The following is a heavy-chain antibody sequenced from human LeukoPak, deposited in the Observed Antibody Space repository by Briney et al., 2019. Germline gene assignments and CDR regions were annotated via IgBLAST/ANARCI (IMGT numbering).Heavy chain of an antibody. V-gene: IGHV1-46*01. D-gene: IGHD3-22*01. CDR2: INPSGGST. J-gene: IGHJ4*02. CDR3: AKEYYYDSSGHGSVDY. CDR1: GYTFTSYY. Sequence: ASVKVSCKASGYTFTSYYMHWVRQAPGQGLEWMGIINPSGGSTSYAQKFQGRVTMTRDTSTSTVYMELSSLRSEDTAVYYCAKEYYYDSSGHGSVDYWGQGTLVTDSS.